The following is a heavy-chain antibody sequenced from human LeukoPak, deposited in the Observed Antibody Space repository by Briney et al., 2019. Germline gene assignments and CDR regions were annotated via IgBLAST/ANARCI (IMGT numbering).Heavy chain of an antibody. CDR2: ISDSGGNT. V-gene: IGHV3-23*01. Sequence: GGSLRLSCAASGFNFSSYAMSWVRQAPGKGLEWVSAISDSGGNTYYAASVKGRFTISRDNSKNTLYLQMNSLRDEDTAVYYCARTAVAGSLDYWGQGTLVTVSS. J-gene: IGHJ4*02. D-gene: IGHD6-19*01. CDR3: ARTAVAGSLDY. CDR1: GFNFSSYA.